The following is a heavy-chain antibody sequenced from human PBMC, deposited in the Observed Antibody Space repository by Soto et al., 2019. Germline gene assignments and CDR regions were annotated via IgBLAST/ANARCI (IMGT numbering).Heavy chain of an antibody. CDR3: ARQLLLWFENLDAFDI. V-gene: IGHV3-7*01. CDR2: IKQDGSEK. D-gene: IGHD3-10*01. J-gene: IGHJ3*02. CDR1: GFTFSSYW. Sequence: GGSLRLSCAASGFTFSSYWMSWVRQAPGKGLEWVANIKQDGSEKYYVDSVKGRFTISRDNAKNSLYLQMNSLRAEDTAVYYCARQLLLWFENLDAFDIWGQGTMVTVSS.